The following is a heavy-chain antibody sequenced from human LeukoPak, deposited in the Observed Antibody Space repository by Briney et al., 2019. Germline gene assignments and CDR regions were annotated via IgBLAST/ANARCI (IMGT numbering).Heavy chain of an antibody. CDR1: GFTFSSYA. CDR3: ARDRGVRGVMDY. CDR2: ISYDGSNK. V-gene: IGHV3-30-3*01. Sequence: PGRSLRLSCAASGFTFSSYAMHWVRQAPGKGLEWVAVISYDGSNKYYADSVKSRFTISRDNSKNTLYLQMNSLRAEDTAVYYCARDRGVRGVMDYWGQGTLVTVSS. D-gene: IGHD3-10*01. J-gene: IGHJ4*02.